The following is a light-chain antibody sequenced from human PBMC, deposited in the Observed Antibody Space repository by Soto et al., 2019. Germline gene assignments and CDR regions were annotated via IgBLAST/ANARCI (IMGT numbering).Light chain of an antibody. CDR2: DVS. J-gene: IGLJ3*02. CDR1: SSDIGGYNY. CDR3: CAYAGSYTLL. Sequence: QSALTQPRSASGSPGQSVAISCTGTSSDIGGYNYVSWYQQNLGKAPKLLICDVSQRPSGVPDRFSGSRSGNTASLTITGLQAEDEADYYCCAYAGSYTLLFGGGTKLTVL. V-gene: IGLV2-11*01.